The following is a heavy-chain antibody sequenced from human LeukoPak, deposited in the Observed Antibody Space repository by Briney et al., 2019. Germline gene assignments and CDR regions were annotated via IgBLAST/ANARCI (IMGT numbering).Heavy chain of an antibody. D-gene: IGHD2-15*01. CDR2: IEKNGSGK. J-gene: IGHJ5*02. CDR3: TTDRWYSADH. Sequence: GGSLRLSCAASGFTFSSYAMSWVRQAPGKGLEWVAIIEKNGSGKNYVDSVKGRFIISRDNAKNSLFLQMDSLKVEDTAIYYCTTDRWYSADHWGQGTLVTGSS. V-gene: IGHV3-7*03. CDR1: GFTFSSYA.